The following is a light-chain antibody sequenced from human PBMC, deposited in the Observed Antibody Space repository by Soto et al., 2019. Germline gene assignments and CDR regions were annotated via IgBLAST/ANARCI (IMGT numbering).Light chain of an antibody. J-gene: IGKJ2*01. CDR2: GAS. CDR3: QQYNNWHT. Sequence: EIVITQSPATLSVSPGERATLSCRASQSVSSNLAWYQQKPGQAPRLLIYGASTRATGIPVRFSGSGSGTEFTLTISSLQSEDFAVYYCQQYNNWHTFGQGTKLEIK. CDR1: QSVSSN. V-gene: IGKV3-15*01.